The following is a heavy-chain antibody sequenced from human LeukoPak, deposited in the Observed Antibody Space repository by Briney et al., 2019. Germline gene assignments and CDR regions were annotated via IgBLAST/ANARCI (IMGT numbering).Heavy chain of an antibody. CDR3: AKDATYYYDSSGPNVFDY. CDR2: ISGGGGST. CDR1: GFTFSSYA. J-gene: IGHJ4*02. D-gene: IGHD3-22*01. V-gene: IGHV3-23*01. Sequence: GGSLRLSCVASGFTFSSYAMSWVRQAPGKGLEWVSAISGGGGSTYYADSVKGRFTISRDNSKNTLCLQMNSLRAEDTAVYYCAKDATYYYDSSGPNVFDYWGQGTLVTVSS.